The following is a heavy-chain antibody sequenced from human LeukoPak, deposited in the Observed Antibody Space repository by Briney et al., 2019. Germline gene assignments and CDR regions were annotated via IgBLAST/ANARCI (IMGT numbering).Heavy chain of an antibody. Sequence: SETLSLTCTVSGGSISSSSYYWGWIRQPPGKGLEWIGSIYYSGSTYYNPSLKSRVTISVDTSKNQFSLKLSSVTAADTAVYYCAREDCGSSCNYPRDYYYGMDVWGQGTTVTVSS. D-gene: IGHD6-13*01. CDR3: AREDCGSSCNYPRDYYYGMDV. J-gene: IGHJ6*02. V-gene: IGHV4-39*02. CDR1: GGSISSSSYY. CDR2: IYYSGST.